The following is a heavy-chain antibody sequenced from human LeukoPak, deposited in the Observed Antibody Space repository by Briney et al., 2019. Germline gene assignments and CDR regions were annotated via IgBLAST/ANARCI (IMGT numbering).Heavy chain of an antibody. D-gene: IGHD2-2*01. CDR3: ARGLGYCSSTSCYYYYYMDV. J-gene: IGHJ6*03. CDR1: GYTFTGYY. Sequence: ASVKVSCKASGYTFTGYYMHWVGQAPGQRLEWMGWINPNSGGTNYAQKFQGRVTMTRDTSISTAYMELSRLRSDDTAVYYCARGLGYCSSTSCYYYYYMDVWGKGTTVTVSS. CDR2: INPNSGGT. V-gene: IGHV1-2*02.